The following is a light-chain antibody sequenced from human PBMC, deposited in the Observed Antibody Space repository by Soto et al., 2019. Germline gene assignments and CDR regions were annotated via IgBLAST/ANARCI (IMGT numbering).Light chain of an antibody. CDR1: QTISRW. CDR2: TAS. CDR3: QEYNNYWT. V-gene: IGKV1-5*01. Sequence: DIQMTQSPSTLSASVGDTVTITCRASQTISRWLAWYQQKPGKAPRLLIYTASTLESGVPSRFSASGSGTEFTLTISSLHPDDFETYYCQEYNNYWTFGQGTKVDIK. J-gene: IGKJ1*01.